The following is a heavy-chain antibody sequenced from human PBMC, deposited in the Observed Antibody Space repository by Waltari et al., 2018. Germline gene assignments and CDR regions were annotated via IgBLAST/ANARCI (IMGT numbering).Heavy chain of an antibody. CDR3: ARRQEGVDY. V-gene: IGHV4-38-2*01. J-gene: IGHJ4*02. CDR2: IYHSGST. Sequence: QVQLQESGPGLVKPSETLSLTCAVSGYSISSGYYWGWIRQPPGKGLEWIGVIYHSGSTSYNPSLKSRVTISVDTSKNQFSLKLSSVTAADTAVYYCARRQEGVDYWGQGTLVTVSS. D-gene: IGHD1-26*01. CDR1: GYSISSGYY.